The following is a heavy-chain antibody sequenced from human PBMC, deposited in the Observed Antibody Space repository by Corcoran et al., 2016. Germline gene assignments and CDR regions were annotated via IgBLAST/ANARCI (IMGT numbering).Heavy chain of an antibody. Sequence: EVQLVESGGGLVKPGRSLRLSCTASGFTFGDYAMSWFRQAPGKGLEWVGFIRSKAYGGTTEYAASVKGRFTISRDDSKSIAYLQMNSLKTEDTAVYYCTRDDSSSWTHDAFDIWGQGTMVTVSS. CDR1: GFTFGDYA. CDR3: TRDDSSSWTHDAFDI. CDR2: IRSKAYGGTT. J-gene: IGHJ3*02. D-gene: IGHD6-13*01. V-gene: IGHV3-49*05.